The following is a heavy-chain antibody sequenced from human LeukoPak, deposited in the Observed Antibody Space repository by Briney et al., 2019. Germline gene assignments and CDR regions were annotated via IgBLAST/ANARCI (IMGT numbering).Heavy chain of an antibody. CDR1: GGSINGYY. J-gene: IGHJ5*02. CDR3: ARVFRGAVTSNWFDP. CDR2: ISDSGST. Sequence: PSETLSLTCTVSGGSINGYYWTWIRQPPGKGLEWIGYISDSGSTNHNPSLKSRVSMSVGSSNTDFSLRLNSVTAADMAVYYCARVFRGAVTSNWFDPWGQGTLVTVSS. D-gene: IGHD4-17*01. V-gene: IGHV4-59*01.